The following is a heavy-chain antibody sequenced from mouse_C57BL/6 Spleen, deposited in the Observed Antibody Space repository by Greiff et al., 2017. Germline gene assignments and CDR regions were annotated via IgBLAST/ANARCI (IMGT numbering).Heavy chain of an antibody. CDR3: ARRSKYYYAMDY. CDR1: GYTFTDYY. V-gene: IGHV1-19*01. CDR2: INPYNGGT. J-gene: IGHJ4*01. Sequence: VQLKESGPVLVKPGASVKMSCKASGYTFTDYYMNWVKQSHGKSLEWIGVINPYNGGTSYNQKFKGKATLTVDKSSSTAYMELNSLTSEDSAVYYCARRSKYYYAMDYWGQGTSVTVAS. D-gene: IGHD2-5*01.